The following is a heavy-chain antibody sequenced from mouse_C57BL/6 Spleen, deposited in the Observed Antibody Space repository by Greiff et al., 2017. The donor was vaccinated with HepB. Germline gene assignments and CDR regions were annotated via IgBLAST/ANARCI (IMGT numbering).Heavy chain of an antibody. CDR1: GYTFTSYW. CDR2: IHPNSGST. D-gene: IGHD2-4*01. J-gene: IGHJ4*01. Sequence: VQLQQPGAELVKPGASVKLSCKASGYTFTSYWMLWVKQRPGQGLEWIGMIHPNSGSTNYNEKFKSKATLTVDKSSSTAYMQLSSLTSEDSAVYYCARGNDYDVLSPYAMDYWGQGTSVTVSS. CDR3: ARGNDYDVLSPYAMDY. V-gene: IGHV1-64*01.